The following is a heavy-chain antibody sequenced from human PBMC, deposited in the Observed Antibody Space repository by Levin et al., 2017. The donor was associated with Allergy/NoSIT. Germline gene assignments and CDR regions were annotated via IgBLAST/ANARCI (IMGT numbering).Heavy chain of an antibody. D-gene: IGHD3-3*01. V-gene: IGHV1-18*01. CDR2: ISAYNGNT. CDR1: GYTFTSYG. Sequence: ASVKVSCKASGYTFTSYGISWVRQAPGQGLEWMGWISAYNGNTNYAQKLQGRVTMTTDTSTSTAYMELRSLRSDDTAVYYCARGFLARPVTIFGVVNQRLGSFDYWGQGTLVTVSS. J-gene: IGHJ4*02. CDR3: ARGFLARPVTIFGVVNQRLGSFDY.